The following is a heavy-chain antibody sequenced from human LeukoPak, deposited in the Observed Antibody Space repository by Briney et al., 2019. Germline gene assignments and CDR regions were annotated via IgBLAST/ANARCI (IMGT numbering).Heavy chain of an antibody. CDR1: GYTFTGYY. Sequence: ASVKVSCKASGYTFTGYYMHWVRQAPGQGLEWMGGIIPIFGTANYAQKFQGRVTITTDESTSTAYMELSSLRSEDTAVYYCARGWTHREVFDPWGQGTLVTVSS. V-gene: IGHV1-69*05. D-gene: IGHD1-1*01. CDR2: IIPIFGTA. J-gene: IGHJ5*02. CDR3: ARGWTHREVFDP.